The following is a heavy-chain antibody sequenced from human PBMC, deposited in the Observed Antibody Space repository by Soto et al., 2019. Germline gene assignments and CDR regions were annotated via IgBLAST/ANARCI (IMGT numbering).Heavy chain of an antibody. D-gene: IGHD3-22*01. CDR2: ISAYNGNT. CDR3: ARDGQGRAGDSSGYRYYYYYYGMDV. CDR1: GYTFTSYG. J-gene: IGHJ6*02. V-gene: IGHV1-18*01. Sequence: WASVKVSCKASGYTFTSYGISWVRQAPGQGLEWMGWISAYNGNTNYAQKLQGRVTMTTDTSTSTAYMELRSLRSDDTAVYYCARDGQGRAGDSSGYRYYYYYYGMDVWGQGTTVTVSS.